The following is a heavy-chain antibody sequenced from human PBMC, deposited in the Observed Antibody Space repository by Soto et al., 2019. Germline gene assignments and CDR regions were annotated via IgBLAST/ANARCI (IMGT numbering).Heavy chain of an antibody. J-gene: IGHJ4*02. CDR2: ISWNSGSI. V-gene: IGHV3-9*01. CDR3: AKDKSRPLWYYFDY. Sequence: EVQLVESGGGLVQPGRSLRLSCAASGFTFDDYAMHWVRQTPGKGLEWVCGISWNSGSIGYADSVKGRFTIFRDNAKHSLYLQMNSLRAEDTALYYCAKDKSRPLWYYFDYWGQGTLVTVSS. CDR1: GFTFDDYA. D-gene: IGHD3-10*01.